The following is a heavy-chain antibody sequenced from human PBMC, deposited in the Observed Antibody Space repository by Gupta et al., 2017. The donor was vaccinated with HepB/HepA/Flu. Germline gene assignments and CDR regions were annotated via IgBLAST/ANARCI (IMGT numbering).Heavy chain of an antibody. CDR1: GGTFRSYA. Sequence: QVQLVQAGAEVKKPGSSVKVSCKASGGTFRSYAISWVRQAPGQGHVWMGGIIPIFGTANYAQKFQGRVTITADKSTSTAYMELSSLRSEDTAVYYCARVNLRLGCSSTSCYPGEFKNWFDPWGQGTLVTVSS. CDR3: ARVNLRLGCSSTSCYPGEFKNWFDP. J-gene: IGHJ5*02. CDR2: IIPIFGTA. V-gene: IGHV1-69*06. D-gene: IGHD2-2*01.